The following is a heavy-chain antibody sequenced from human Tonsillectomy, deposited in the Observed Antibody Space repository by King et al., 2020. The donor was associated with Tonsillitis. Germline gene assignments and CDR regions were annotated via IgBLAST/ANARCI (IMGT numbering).Heavy chain of an antibody. CDR2: INHSGRT. CDR1: GGSLSGYY. CDR3: ARESSYDYELSDHYYVGLQH. J-gene: IGHJ1*01. D-gene: IGHD3-22*01. V-gene: IGHV4-34*01. Sequence: VQLQQWGAGLLKPSEPLSLTCAVYGGSLSGYYWSWIRQPPGKGLEWIGEINHSGRTNYNPSLKSRVTISIDTSKNHLSLQLSSVTAADTAVYYCARESSYDYELSDHYYVGLQHWGHGTLVTVSS.